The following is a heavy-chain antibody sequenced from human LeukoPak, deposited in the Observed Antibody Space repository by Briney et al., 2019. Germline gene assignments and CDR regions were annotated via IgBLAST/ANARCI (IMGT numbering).Heavy chain of an antibody. Sequence: GASLKISCKGSGYSFTSYWIGWVRQMPGKGLEWMGIIYPDDSDTRYSPSFQGQVAISADKSINTAYLQWGTLKASDTALYYCARLVGRGSFIDFWGQGTLVTVSS. J-gene: IGHJ4*02. D-gene: IGHD1-26*01. V-gene: IGHV5-51*01. CDR1: GYSFTSYW. CDR2: IYPDDSDT. CDR3: ARLVGRGSFIDF.